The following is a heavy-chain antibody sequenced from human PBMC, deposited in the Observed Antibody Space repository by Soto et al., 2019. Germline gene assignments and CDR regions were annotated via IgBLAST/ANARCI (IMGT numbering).Heavy chain of an antibody. V-gene: IGHV3-11*01. Sequence: QVQLVESGGGLVKPGGSLRLSCAASGFTFSDYYMSWIRQAPGKGLEWVSYISSSGRTIYYADPVKGRFTIPRENAKKALYLHMNSLGAEDTAVYCCGRSWFGEFGGGYFDYWGQGTLVTVSS. J-gene: IGHJ4*02. CDR2: ISSSGRTI. CDR3: GRSWFGEFGGGYFDY. D-gene: IGHD3-10*01. CDR1: GFTFSDYY.